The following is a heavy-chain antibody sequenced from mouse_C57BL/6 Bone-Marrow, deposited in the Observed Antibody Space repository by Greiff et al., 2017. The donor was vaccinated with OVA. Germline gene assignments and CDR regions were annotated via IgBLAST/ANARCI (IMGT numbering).Heavy chain of an antibody. D-gene: IGHD1-1*01. J-gene: IGHJ2*01. V-gene: IGHV1-22*01. Sequence: EVKLQQSGPELVKPGASVKMSCKASGYTFTDYNMHWVKQSHGKSLEWIGYINPNNGGTSYNQKFKGKATLTVNKSSSTAYMELRSLTSEDSAVYYCARSGLLVYFDYWGQGTTLTVSS. CDR3: ARSGLLVYFDY. CDR1: GYTFTDYN. CDR2: INPNNGGT.